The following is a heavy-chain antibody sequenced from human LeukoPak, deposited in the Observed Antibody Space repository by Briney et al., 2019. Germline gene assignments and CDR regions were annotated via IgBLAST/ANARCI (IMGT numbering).Heavy chain of an antibody. D-gene: IGHD3-3*01. J-gene: IGHJ6*03. Sequence: SETLSLTCTVSGYSISSGYYWGWIRQPPGKGLEWIGSIYHSGSTYYNPSLKSRVTISVDTSKNQFSLKLSSVTAADTAVYYCARVLRSKNYYYYYYMDVWGKGTTVTVSS. CDR1: GYSISSGYY. V-gene: IGHV4-38-2*02. CDR2: IYHSGST. CDR3: ARVLRSKNYYYYYYMDV.